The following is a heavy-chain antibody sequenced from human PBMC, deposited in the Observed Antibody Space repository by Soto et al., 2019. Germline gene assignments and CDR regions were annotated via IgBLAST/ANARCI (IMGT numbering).Heavy chain of an antibody. CDR3: ASSSPFHY. CDR2: IYYSGNT. Sequence: SETLSLTCSVSSASLSSSTYYWSWIRQPPGRGPEWIGSIYYSGNTYYRPSLKSRVSISIDTSRNQFSLKLTSVTAADTGVYYCASSSPFHYWGPGILVTSPQ. CDR1: SASLSSSTYY. V-gene: IGHV4-39*01. D-gene: IGHD6-6*01. J-gene: IGHJ4*02.